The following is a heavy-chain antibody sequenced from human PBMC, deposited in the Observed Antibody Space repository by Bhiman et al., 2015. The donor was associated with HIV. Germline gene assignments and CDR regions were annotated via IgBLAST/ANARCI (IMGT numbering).Heavy chain of an antibody. Sequence: EVQLLESGGGLVQPGGSLRLSCAVSGFTFSNYAMDWVRQAPGKGLEWVSTLSGSGYTTYYADSVKGRFTISRDNSKNTLYLQMNSLTAHDTAVYYCARGARSSWTRLPGGGPFDPWGQGTLVTVSS. CDR2: LSGSGYTT. CDR3: ARGARSSWTRLPGGGPFDP. CDR1: GFTFSNYA. V-gene: IGHV3-23*01. J-gene: IGHJ5*02. D-gene: IGHD6-13*01.